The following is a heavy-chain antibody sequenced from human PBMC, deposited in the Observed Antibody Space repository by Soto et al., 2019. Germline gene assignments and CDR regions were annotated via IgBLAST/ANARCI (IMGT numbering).Heavy chain of an antibody. D-gene: IGHD5-18*01. CDR1: GVSIDSHDW. Sequence: QVQLQESGPGLVKPSGTLSLTCAVSGVSIDSHDWWTWVRQPPGKGLEWIGESHQSGNTNYNSSLESRVTISLDKSRNHFSLQLDSVTVADTAVYHCATRDTGRVYWGQGTLVTVSS. CDR2: SHQSGNT. CDR3: ATRDTGRVY. J-gene: IGHJ4*02. V-gene: IGHV4-4*02.